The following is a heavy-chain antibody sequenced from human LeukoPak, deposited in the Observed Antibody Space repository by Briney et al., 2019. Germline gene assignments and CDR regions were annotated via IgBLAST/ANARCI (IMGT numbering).Heavy chain of an antibody. CDR2: ISSSSSYI. D-gene: IGHD6-19*01. V-gene: IGHV3-21*01. Sequence: PGGSLRLSCAASGFTFSSYSMNWVRQAPGKGLEWVSSISSSSSYIYYADSVKGRFTISRDNAKNSLYLQMNSLRAEDTAVYYCARGSRQWKNWFDPWGQGTLVTVSS. CDR1: GFTFSSYS. J-gene: IGHJ5*02. CDR3: ARGSRQWKNWFDP.